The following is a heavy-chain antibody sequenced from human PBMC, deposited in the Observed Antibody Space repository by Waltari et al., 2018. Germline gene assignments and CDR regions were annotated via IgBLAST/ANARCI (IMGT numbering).Heavy chain of an antibody. D-gene: IGHD4-4*01. CDR3: ARDSEMTTVTTGWFDP. CDR1: GYSISSGYS. Sequence: QVQLQESGPGLVKPSETLSLTCTVSGYSISSGYSWGWIRPPPGKGLECIGSIYHSGSTYYNPSLKSRVTISVDTSKNQFSLKLSSVTAADTAVYYCARDSEMTTVTTGWFDPWGQGTLVTVSS. J-gene: IGHJ5*02. V-gene: IGHV4-38-2*02. CDR2: IYHSGST.